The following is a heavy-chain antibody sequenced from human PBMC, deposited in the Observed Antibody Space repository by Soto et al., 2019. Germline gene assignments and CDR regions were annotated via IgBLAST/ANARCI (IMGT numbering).Heavy chain of an antibody. Sequence: SETLSLTCTVSGGSISSGGYYWSWIRQHPGKGLEWIGYIYYSGSTYYNPSLKSRVTISVDTSKNQFSLKLSSVTAADTAVYYCASGDYDYVWGSYRPMGYWGQGTLVTVSS. V-gene: IGHV4-31*03. CDR1: GGSISSGGYY. D-gene: IGHD3-16*02. J-gene: IGHJ4*02. CDR2: IYYSGST. CDR3: ASGDYDYVWGSYRPMGY.